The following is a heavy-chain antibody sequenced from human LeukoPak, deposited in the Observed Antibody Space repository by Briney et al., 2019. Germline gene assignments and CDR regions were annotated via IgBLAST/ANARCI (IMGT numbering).Heavy chain of an antibody. CDR3: ASSSSPYSSSWYDY. D-gene: IGHD6-13*01. Sequence: GGSLRLSCAASGFTFSSYWMSWVRQAPRKGLEWVANIKQDGSEKYYVDSVKGRFTISRDNAKNSLYLQMNSLRAEDTAVYYCASSSSPYSSSWYDYWGQGTLVTVSS. J-gene: IGHJ4*02. CDR1: GFTFSSYW. V-gene: IGHV3-7*01. CDR2: IKQDGSEK.